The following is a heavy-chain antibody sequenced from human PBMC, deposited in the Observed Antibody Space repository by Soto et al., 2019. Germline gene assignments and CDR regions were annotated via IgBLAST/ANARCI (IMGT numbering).Heavy chain of an antibody. V-gene: IGHV3-30*03. CDR3: ARENYDILTGYYMRRWFDP. D-gene: IGHD3-9*01. Sequence: PGGSLRLSCAASGFTFSSYGMHWVRQAPGKGLEWVAVISYDGSNKYYADSVKGRFTISGDNSKNTLYLQMNSLRAEDTAVYYCARENYDILTGYYMRRWFDPWGQGTLVTVSS. J-gene: IGHJ5*02. CDR1: GFTFSSYG. CDR2: ISYDGSNK.